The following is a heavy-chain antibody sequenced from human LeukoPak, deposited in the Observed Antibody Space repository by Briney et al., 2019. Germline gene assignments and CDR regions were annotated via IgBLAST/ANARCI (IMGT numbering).Heavy chain of an antibody. V-gene: IGHV3-23*01. D-gene: IGHD5-18*01. Sequence: GSLRLSCAAFGFTFSSYAMSWVRQAPGKGLEWVSAISGSGGSTYYADSVKGRFTISRDNSKNTLYLQMNSLRAEDTAVYYCARGDAAMNYYHYGMDVWGQGTAVTVSS. CDR3: ARGDAAMNYYHYGMDV. J-gene: IGHJ6*02. CDR1: GFTFSSYA. CDR2: ISGSGGST.